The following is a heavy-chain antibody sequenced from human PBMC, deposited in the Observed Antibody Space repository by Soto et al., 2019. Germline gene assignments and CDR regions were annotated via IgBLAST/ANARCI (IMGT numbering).Heavy chain of an antibody. V-gene: IGHV4-30-4*01. D-gene: IGHD3-10*01. CDR2: IYYSGST. CDR3: ARVGFGELLAHGMDV. J-gene: IGHJ6*02. CDR1: GGSISSGDYY. Sequence: QVQLQESGPGLVKPSQTLSLTCTVSGGSISSGDYYWSWIRQPPGKGLEWIGYIYYSGSTDYNPCLKSRVTISVDTSKNQFSLKLSSVTAADTAVYYCARVGFGELLAHGMDVWGQGTTVTVSS.